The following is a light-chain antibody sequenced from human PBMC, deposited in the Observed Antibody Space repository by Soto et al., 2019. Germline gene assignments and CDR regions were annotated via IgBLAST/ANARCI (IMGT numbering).Light chain of an antibody. CDR3: QHYDSARWT. CDR1: QSVSIL. Sequence: EIVMTQSPATLSVSPGERATLSCRASQSVSILLAWYQQKPGQAPRLLIYGASTRATGIPDRFSGSGSGTDFSLTISRLEPEDFAVYYCQHYDSARWTFGLGTKVDIK. J-gene: IGKJ1*01. V-gene: IGKV3-15*01. CDR2: GAS.